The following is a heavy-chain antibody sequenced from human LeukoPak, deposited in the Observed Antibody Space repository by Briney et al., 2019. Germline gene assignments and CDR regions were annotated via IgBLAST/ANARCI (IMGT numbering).Heavy chain of an antibody. CDR1: GGSISNYY. J-gene: IGHJ4*02. D-gene: IGHD3/OR15-3a*01. Sequence: SETLSLTCTVSGGSISNYYWSWIRQPPGKGLEWIGYIYYSRNTNYNPSLKSRVTISVDTSKNQFSLKLSSVTAADTAVYYCARQTGSGLFILPGGQGTLVTVSS. CDR3: ARQTGSGLFILP. V-gene: IGHV4-59*01. CDR2: IYYSRNT.